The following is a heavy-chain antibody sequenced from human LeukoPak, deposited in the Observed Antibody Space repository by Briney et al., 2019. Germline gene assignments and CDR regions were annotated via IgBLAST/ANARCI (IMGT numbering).Heavy chain of an antibody. V-gene: IGHV4-34*01. D-gene: IGHD3-22*01. CDR1: GGSFSGYY. J-gene: IGHJ3*02. CDR3: ARWAYYYDSHRGDAFDI. CDR2: INHSGST. Sequence: SETLSLTCAVYGGSFSGYYWSWIRQPPGKGLEWIGEINHSGSTNYNPSLKSRVTISVDTSKNQFSLKLSSVTAADTAVYYCARWAYYYDSHRGDAFDIWGQGTMVTVSS.